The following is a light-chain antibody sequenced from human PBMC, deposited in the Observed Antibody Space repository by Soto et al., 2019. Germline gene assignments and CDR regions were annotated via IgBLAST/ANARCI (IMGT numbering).Light chain of an antibody. CDR1: SSDVGDYNY. J-gene: IGLJ2*01. CDR2: EVS. CDR3: SSYAGSNNLV. V-gene: IGLV2-8*01. Sequence: QSVLTQPPSASGSPGQSVTISCTGTSSDVGDYNYVSWYQQHPGKAPTLMIYEVSKRPSGAPDRFSGSKSGNTASLTVSGLQAEDEADYYCSSYAGSNNLVFGGGTQLTVL.